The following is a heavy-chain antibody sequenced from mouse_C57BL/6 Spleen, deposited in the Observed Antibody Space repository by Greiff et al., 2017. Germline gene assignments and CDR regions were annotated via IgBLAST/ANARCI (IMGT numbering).Heavy chain of an antibody. V-gene: IGHV5-6*02. CDR1: GFSFSSYG. CDR3: ARHTTYYAKDY. Sequence: EVMLVESGGDLVKPGGSLKLSCAASGFSFSSYGMSWVRQTPDKRLEWVATISSGGSYTYYPDSVKGRITISRDNAKNTLYLQMSSLKSEDTAMYYGARHTTYYAKDYWGQGTSVTVSS. D-gene: IGHD1-1*01. J-gene: IGHJ4*01. CDR2: ISSGGSYT.